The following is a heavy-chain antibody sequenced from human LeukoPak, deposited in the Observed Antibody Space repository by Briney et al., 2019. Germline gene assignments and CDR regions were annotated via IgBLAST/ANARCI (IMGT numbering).Heavy chain of an antibody. Sequence: GGSLRLSCAASGSTFRNYSMNWVRQAPGKGLEWVSFISSSRSYIYYADSVKGRFTISRDDAKNSLYLQMNSLRAGDTAVYYCARGSRFGELNYWGQGTLVTVSS. CDR3: ARGSRFGELNY. D-gene: IGHD3-10*01. V-gene: IGHV3-21*01. CDR2: ISSSRSYI. J-gene: IGHJ4*02. CDR1: GSTFRNYS.